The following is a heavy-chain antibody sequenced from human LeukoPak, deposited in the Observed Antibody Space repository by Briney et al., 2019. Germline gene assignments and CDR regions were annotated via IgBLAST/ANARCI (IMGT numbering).Heavy chain of an antibody. CDR1: GYPINNAYY. D-gene: IGHD3-3*01. Sequence: AESLSLTCAVSGYPINNAYYWLCIRQPPGKRLEWIRILYDPDSTYYNPSLKSRFTMSVDTSRNQLYLQLNFVTASDTAVYYCARKYDSYFSYYLLIWGTGSTVTVSS. J-gene: IGHJ6*04. CDR3: ARKYDSYFSYYLLI. CDR2: LYDPDST. V-gene: IGHV4-38-2*01.